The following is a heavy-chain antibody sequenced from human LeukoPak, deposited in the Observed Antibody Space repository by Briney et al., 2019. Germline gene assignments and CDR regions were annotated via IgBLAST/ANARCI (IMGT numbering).Heavy chain of an antibody. CDR3: AKDRGGYNWNDAFDI. Sequence: SGGSLRLSCAASVFTFSRYAMIWVRQSPGKGREWVSDFTGWGCSTYYADSVKGRFTISRDNSRDTLYLQMNSLRAEDTGLYYCAKDRGGYNWNDAFDIWGQGTVVTVPS. J-gene: IGHJ3*02. CDR1: VFTFSRYA. V-gene: IGHV3-23*01. CDR2: FTGWGCST. D-gene: IGHD5-24*01.